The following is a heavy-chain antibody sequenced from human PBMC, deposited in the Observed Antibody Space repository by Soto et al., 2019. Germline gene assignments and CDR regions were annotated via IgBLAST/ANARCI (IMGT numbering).Heavy chain of an antibody. CDR1: GGSISSDY. D-gene: IGHD3-9*01. V-gene: IGHV4-59*01. Sequence: SETLSLTCTVSGGSISSDYWGWIRQPPGEGLEWLGYIHYSGSTNYNPSLKSRVTMSLDTSKTQFSLRLISMTAADTAVYYCAKLRYFDWLFDYWGQGTLVTVS. J-gene: IGHJ4*02. CDR3: AKLRYFDWLFDY. CDR2: IHYSGST.